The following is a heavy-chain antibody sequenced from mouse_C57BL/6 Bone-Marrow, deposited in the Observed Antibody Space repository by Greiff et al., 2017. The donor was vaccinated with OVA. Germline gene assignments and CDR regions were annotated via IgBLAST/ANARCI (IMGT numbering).Heavy chain of an antibody. CDR3: ARSDYYGSPYWYFDV. V-gene: IGHV3-8*01. CDR1: GFSITSAN. Sequence: EVQRVESGPGLAKPSQTLSLTCSVPGFSITSANWNWLRIFPGNKLVYMGYISYSGSTYSQPSLKRRISIPRDTSKNQYYLQLNSVTTEDTATYYCARSDYYGSPYWYFDVWGTGTTVTVSS. J-gene: IGHJ1*03. CDR2: ISYSGST. D-gene: IGHD1-1*01.